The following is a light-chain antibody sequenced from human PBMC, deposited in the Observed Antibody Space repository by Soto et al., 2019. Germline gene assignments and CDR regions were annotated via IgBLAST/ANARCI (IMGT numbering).Light chain of an antibody. Sequence: EIVLTQSPGTLSLSPGERATLSCRASQSVSSSFLAWYQQKPGQAPRLLIYGASSTAPGIPDRFSGSGSGTDFTLTISRLEPEDFAVYYCQQYGSSPPLTFGGGTKVEIK. CDR1: QSVSSSF. CDR2: GAS. J-gene: IGKJ4*01. CDR3: QQYGSSPPLT. V-gene: IGKV3-20*01.